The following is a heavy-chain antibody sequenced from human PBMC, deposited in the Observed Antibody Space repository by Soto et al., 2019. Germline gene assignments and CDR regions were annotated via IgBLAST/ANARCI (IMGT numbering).Heavy chain of an antibody. D-gene: IGHD6-19*01. CDR2: ISGSGGST. CDR3: ASRSSGWYCDY. Sequence: EVQLLESGGGLVQPGGSLRLSCAASGFTFSSYAMNWVRQGPGKGLEWVSVISGSGGSTYYADSVKGRFTISRDNSKNPLYLQMNSLGAEDTAVYYCASRSSGWYCDYWGQGTLVTVSS. V-gene: IGHV3-23*01. CDR1: GFTFSSYA. J-gene: IGHJ4*02.